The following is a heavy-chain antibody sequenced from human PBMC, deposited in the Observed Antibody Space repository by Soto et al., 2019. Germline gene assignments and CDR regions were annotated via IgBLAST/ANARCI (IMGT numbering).Heavy chain of an antibody. CDR2: IYYSGST. CDR1: GGSISSGDYC. J-gene: IGHJ4*02. V-gene: IGHV4-30-4*01. D-gene: IGHD6-13*01. Sequence: PSETLSLTCTISGGSISSGDYCWSWIRQPPGKGLEWIGYIYYSGSTYYNPSLKSRVTISVDTSKNQFSLKLSSVTAADTAVYYCATSAGIAAAGRAFDYWGQGTLVTVSS. CDR3: ATSAGIAAAGRAFDY.